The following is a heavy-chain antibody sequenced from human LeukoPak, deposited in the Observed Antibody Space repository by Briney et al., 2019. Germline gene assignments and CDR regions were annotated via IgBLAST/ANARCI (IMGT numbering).Heavy chain of an antibody. CDR3: ARRGSTWRNYYYGMDV. CDR1: GYTFTSYG. Sequence: ASVKVSCKASGYTFTSYGISWVRQAPGQGLEWMGWISAYNGNTNYAQKLQGRVTMTTDTSTSTAYMELRSLRSDDTAVYYCARRGSTWRNYYYGMDVWGQGTTVTVSS. CDR2: ISAYNGNT. J-gene: IGHJ6*02. V-gene: IGHV1-18*01. D-gene: IGHD2-2*01.